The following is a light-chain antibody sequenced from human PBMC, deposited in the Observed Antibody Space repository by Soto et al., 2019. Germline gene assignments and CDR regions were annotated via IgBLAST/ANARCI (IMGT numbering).Light chain of an antibody. CDR1: QSLLHSNGYNY. CDR3: MQALQTPYT. V-gene: IGKV2-28*01. Sequence: DIVMTQSPLSLPVTPGEPASISCRSSQSLLHSNGYNYLDWYLQKPGQSPQLLIYLGSNRASGVPDRFSGGGSVTDCTLKISRVEAEDVGVYYCMQALQTPYTFGRGTKLEIK. CDR2: LGS. J-gene: IGKJ2*01.